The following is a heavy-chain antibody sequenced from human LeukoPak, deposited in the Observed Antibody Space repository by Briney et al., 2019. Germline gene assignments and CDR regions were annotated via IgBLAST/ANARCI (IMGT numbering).Heavy chain of an antibody. D-gene: IGHD3-10*01. V-gene: IGHV1-8*01. CDR2: MNPNSGNT. Sequence: GASVKVSCKASGYTFTSYDINWVRQSTGQGLEWMGWMNPNSGNTGYAQKFQGRVTMTEDASTDTAYMELSSLRSEDTAVYYCATSKPRYYGSGSYYSFDYWGQGTLVTVSS. J-gene: IGHJ4*02. CDR1: GYTFTSYD. CDR3: ATSKPRYYGSGSYYSFDY.